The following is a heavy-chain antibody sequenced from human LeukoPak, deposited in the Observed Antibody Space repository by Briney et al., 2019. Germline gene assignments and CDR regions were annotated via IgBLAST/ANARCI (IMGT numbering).Heavy chain of an antibody. CDR2: ISGSGGST. CDR1: GFTFSSYA. Sequence: PGGSLRLSCAASGFTFSSYAMSWVRQAPGKGLEWVSAISGSGGSTYYADSVKGRFTISRDNSKNTLYLQMDSLRAEDTAVYYCAKDFYFTMIGLFGYWGQGTLVTVSS. J-gene: IGHJ4*02. D-gene: IGHD3-22*01. V-gene: IGHV3-23*01. CDR3: AKDFYFTMIGLFGY.